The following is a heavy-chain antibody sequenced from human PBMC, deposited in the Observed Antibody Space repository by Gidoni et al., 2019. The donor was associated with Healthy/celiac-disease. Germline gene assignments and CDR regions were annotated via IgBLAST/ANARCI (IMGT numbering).Heavy chain of an antibody. J-gene: IGHJ6*04. CDR3: ARDGTTTVTTYYGMDV. CDR1: GYTFTGYY. V-gene: IGHV1-2*02. CDR2: INPNSVGK. D-gene: IGHD4-4*01. Sequence: QVQLVLSGAEVKKHGASVKVSCKASGYTFTGYYMHWVRQTPGQGLEWMGWINPNSVGKNSAQKFQGRVTMTRDTSISTAYMELSRLRSDDTAVYYCARDGTTTVTTYYGMDVWGKGTTVTVSS.